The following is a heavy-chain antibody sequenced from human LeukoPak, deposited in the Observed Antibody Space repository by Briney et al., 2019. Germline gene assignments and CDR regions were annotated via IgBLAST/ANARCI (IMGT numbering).Heavy chain of an antibody. CDR3: ARGPHAGYYDSSGYYPPFDY. CDR1: GFTFSSYA. V-gene: IGHV3-64*01. CDR2: ISSNGGST. J-gene: IGHJ4*02. Sequence: GGSLRLSCAASGFTFSSYAMHWVRQAPGKGLEYVSAISSNGGSTYHANSVKGRFTISRDNSKNTLYLQMGSLRAEDMAVYYCARGPHAGYYDSSGYYPPFDYWGQGTLVTVSS. D-gene: IGHD3-22*01.